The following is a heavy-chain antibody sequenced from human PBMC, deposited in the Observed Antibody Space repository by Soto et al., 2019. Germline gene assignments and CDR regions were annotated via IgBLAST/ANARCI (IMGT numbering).Heavy chain of an antibody. V-gene: IGHV4-4*02. Sequence: LSLTCAVSSGSISSSNWWSWVRQPPGKGLKRIGEIYHSGSTNYSQSLKSQVTISVDKSKNQFSLKLSSVTATDTAVYYCARRLDIVVVPAAEKNAFDIWGQGTMVTVSS. CDR3: ARRLDIVVVPAAEKNAFDI. CDR2: IYHSGST. J-gene: IGHJ3*02. CDR1: SGSISSSNW. D-gene: IGHD2-2*01.